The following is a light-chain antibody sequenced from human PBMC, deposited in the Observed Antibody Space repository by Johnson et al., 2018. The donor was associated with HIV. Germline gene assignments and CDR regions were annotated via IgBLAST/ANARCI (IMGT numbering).Light chain of an antibody. J-gene: IGLJ1*01. CDR3: GTWDSSLSVGVYV. CDR1: SSNIGNNY. Sequence: QSVLTQPPSVSAAPGQKVTISCSGSSSNIGNNYVSWYQQLPGTAPKLLICENNKRPSGIPDRFSGSKSGTSATLGITGLQTGDEADYYCGTWDSSLSVGVYVFGTGTKVTV. CDR2: ENN. V-gene: IGLV1-51*02.